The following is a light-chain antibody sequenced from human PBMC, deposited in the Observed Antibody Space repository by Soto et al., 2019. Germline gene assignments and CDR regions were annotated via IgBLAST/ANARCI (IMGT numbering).Light chain of an antibody. CDR1: RSNIGNNY. Sequence: QSVLTQPPSASGTAGQRVTISYSGGRSNIGNNYVFWYQLLPGVTPRLLIYKDNKRPSGVPDRFSGSKSGTSASLAVSGLRSEDEADYYCATWDDSLVRVFGGGTKVTVL. CDR2: KDN. V-gene: IGLV1-47*01. CDR3: ATWDDSLVRV. J-gene: IGLJ3*02.